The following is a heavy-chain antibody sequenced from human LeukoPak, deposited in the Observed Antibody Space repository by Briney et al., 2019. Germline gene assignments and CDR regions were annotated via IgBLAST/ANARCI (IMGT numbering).Heavy chain of an antibody. CDR3: ARSWAPGYCSTTTCYNFDF. D-gene: IGHD2-2*01. CDR2: IYYSGST. Sequence: SETLSLTCTVSGGSISSSSYYWGWIRQPPGKGLEWIGSIYYSGSTYYNPSLKSRVTISVDTSKNEFSLKLSSVTAADTAVYYCARSWAPGYCSTTTCYNFDFWGQGTLATVSS. CDR1: GGSISSSSYY. V-gene: IGHV4-39*01. J-gene: IGHJ4*02.